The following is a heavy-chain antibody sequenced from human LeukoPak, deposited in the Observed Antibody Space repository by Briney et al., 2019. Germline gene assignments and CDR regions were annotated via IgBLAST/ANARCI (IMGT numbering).Heavy chain of an antibody. Sequence: GGSLRLSCAASGFTFSSYAMHWVRQAPGKGLEWVAVISYDGSDKYYADSVKGRFTISRDNSKNTLYLQMNSLRAEDTAVYYCARAMAVAGTAFDYWGQGTLVTVSS. V-gene: IGHV3-30-3*01. J-gene: IGHJ4*02. CDR3: ARAMAVAGTAFDY. CDR1: GFTFSSYA. D-gene: IGHD6-19*01. CDR2: ISYDGSDK.